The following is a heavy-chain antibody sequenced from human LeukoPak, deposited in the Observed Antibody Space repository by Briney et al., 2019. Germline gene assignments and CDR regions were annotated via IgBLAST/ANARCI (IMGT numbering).Heavy chain of an antibody. CDR2: ISYDGSNK. Sequence: GGSLRLSCAASGFTFSSYGMHWVRQAPGKGLEWVAVISYDGSNKHYADSVKGRFTISRDNSKNTLYLQMNSLRAEDTAVYYCAKDYVTDTYHDILTGYPNWFDPWGQGTLVTVSS. CDR1: GFTFSSYG. J-gene: IGHJ5*02. CDR3: AKDYVTDTYHDILTGYPNWFDP. V-gene: IGHV3-30*18. D-gene: IGHD3-9*01.